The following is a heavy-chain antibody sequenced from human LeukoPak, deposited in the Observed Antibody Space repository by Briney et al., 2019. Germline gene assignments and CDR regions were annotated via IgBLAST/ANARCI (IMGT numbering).Heavy chain of an antibody. V-gene: IGHV3-66*02. CDR3: ARDRIAGHDAFDI. CDR2: INSGGST. D-gene: IGHD6-13*01. J-gene: IGHJ3*02. CDR1: GFTVSSNY. Sequence: GGSLRLSCAASGFTVSSNYMSWVRQAPGKGLEWVSLINSGGSTYYADSVKGRFTISRDNSKNTLFLQMNSLRAEDTAVYYCARDRIAGHDAFDIWGQGTVVTVSS.